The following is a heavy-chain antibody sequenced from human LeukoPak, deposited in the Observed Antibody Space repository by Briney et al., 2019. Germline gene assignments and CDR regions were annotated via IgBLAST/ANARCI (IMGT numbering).Heavy chain of an antibody. CDR3: ARGPWTKDYGASFAY. J-gene: IGHJ4*02. CDR1: EFTFSSFA. Sequence: PWMSLSLSCAPSEFTFSSFAMHWVRQAPGKGLEWVAVISYDGYNSYYADSVKGRFTISRDNSKSTLTLQMNSLRAEDTAVYYCARGPWTKDYGASFAYWGQGTLVTVSS. V-gene: IGHV3-30*01. CDR2: ISYDGYNS. D-gene: IGHD4/OR15-4a*01.